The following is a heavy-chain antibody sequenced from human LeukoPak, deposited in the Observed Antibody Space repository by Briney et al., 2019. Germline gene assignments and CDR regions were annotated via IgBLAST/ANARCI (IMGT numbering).Heavy chain of an antibody. V-gene: IGHV4-38-2*02. CDR3: ARRHSSGWFYY. Sequence: SETLSLTCTVSGYSISNGYYWDWIRPPPGRGLEWIGNIYRSGSTSYNPSLKSRVTISVDTSKNQFSLKVNSVTAADTAVYYCARRHSSGWFYYWGQGTLVTVSS. D-gene: IGHD6-19*01. CDR2: IYRSGST. J-gene: IGHJ4*02. CDR1: GYSISNGYY.